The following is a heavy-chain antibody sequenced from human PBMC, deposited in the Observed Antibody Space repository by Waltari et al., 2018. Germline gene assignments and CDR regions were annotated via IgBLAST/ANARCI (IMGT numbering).Heavy chain of an antibody. V-gene: IGHV4-59*13. CDR3: ARGVYTFDSRWHYDL. CDR1: GALRRYY. D-gene: IGHD2-21*01. J-gene: IGHJ2*01. CDR2: IYVGWAT. Sequence: QVHLQESCPGLVTPSETLSLTCTVSGALRRYYWTWLRPSPGKGLEWIGYIYVGWATNYNPALKGRVTILMDRSNDQFSLHLSAVTAADRATYFCARGVYTFDSRWHYDLWGRGTLVTVSS.